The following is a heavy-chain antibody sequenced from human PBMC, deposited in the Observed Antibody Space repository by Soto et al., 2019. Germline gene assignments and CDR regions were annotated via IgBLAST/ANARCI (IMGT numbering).Heavy chain of an antibody. CDR1: GGSISSYY. J-gene: IGHJ5*02. CDR2: IYYSGST. D-gene: IGHD6-19*01. CDR3: ARDARESSGWYRINWFDP. Sequence: SETLSLTCTVSGGSISSYYWSWIRQPPGKGLEWIGYIYYSGSTNYNPSLKSRVTISVDTSKNQFSLKLSSVTAADTAVYYCARDARESSGWYRINWFDPWGQGTLVTVSS. V-gene: IGHV4-59*01.